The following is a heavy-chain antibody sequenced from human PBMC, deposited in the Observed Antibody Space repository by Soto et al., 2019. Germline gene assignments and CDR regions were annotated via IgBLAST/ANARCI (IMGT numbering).Heavy chain of an antibody. CDR1: VASSSVVNW. CDR2: IYRSGTT. Sequence: QVQLQESGPGLLKPPGPLPLACAAFVASSSVVNWWGWVRQPPGKGLEWIGEIYRSGTTNYNSSLESRVTISMDKSRNQISLKLSSVAAADSAIYYCARHVGVPGTRGFDYWGQGTLVTVSS. V-gene: IGHV4-4*03. CDR3: ARHVGVPGTRGFDY. D-gene: IGHD6-19*01. J-gene: IGHJ4*02.